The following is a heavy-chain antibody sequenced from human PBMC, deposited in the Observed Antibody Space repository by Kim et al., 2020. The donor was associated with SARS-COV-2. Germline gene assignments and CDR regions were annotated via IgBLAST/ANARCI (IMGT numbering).Heavy chain of an antibody. CDR3: TQEWAVYYYYGMDV. Sequence: GGSLRLSCAASGFTFSNAWMSWVRQAPGKGLEWVGRIKSKTDGGTTDYAAPVKGRFTISRDDSKNTLYLQMNSLKTEDTAVYYCTQEWAVYYYYGMDVWGQGTTVTVSS. J-gene: IGHJ6*02. V-gene: IGHV3-15*01. CDR1: GFTFSNAW. D-gene: IGHD3-3*01. CDR2: IKSKTDGGTT.